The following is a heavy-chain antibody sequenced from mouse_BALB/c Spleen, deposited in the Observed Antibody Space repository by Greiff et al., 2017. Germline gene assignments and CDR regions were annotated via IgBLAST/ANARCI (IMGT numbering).Heavy chain of an antibody. J-gene: IGHJ1*01. CDR3: ARGYYGHEDLDV. V-gene: IGHV1S81*02. CDR1: GYTFTSYG. CDR2: INASNGRT. D-gene: IGHD1-1*01. Sequence: QVQLQQPGAELVKPGASVKMSCKASGYTFTSYGMHWVKQRPGQGLEWIGEINASNGRTNYNEKFKSKGTLTVDKYSSTAYMQLSSLTSEYSAVYYVARGYYGHEDLDVWGAGTTVTVSS.